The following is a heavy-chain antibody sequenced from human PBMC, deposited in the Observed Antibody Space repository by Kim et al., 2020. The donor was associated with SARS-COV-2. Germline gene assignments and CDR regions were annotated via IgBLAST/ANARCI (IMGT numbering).Heavy chain of an antibody. CDR3: ARGEQQLVDAFDI. Sequence: SETLSLTCTVSGYSISSGYYWGWIRQPPGKGLEWIGSIYHSGSTYYNPSLKSRVTISVDTSKNQFSLKLSSVTAAETAVYYCARGEQQLVDAFDIWGQGTMVTVSS. CDR1: GYSISSGYY. J-gene: IGHJ3*02. CDR2: IYHSGST. D-gene: IGHD6-13*01. V-gene: IGHV4-38-2*02.